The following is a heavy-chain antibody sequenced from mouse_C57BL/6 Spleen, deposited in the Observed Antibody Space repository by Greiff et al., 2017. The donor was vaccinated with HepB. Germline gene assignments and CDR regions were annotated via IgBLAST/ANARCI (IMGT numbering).Heavy chain of an antibody. V-gene: IGHV1-61*01. CDR3: ASRRGDYFDY. J-gene: IGHJ2*01. CDR2: IYPSDSET. Sequence: VKLQQPGAELVRPGSSVKLSCKASGYTFTSYWMDWVKQRPGQGLEWIGNIYPSDSETHYNQKFKDKATLTVDKSSSTAYMQLSSLTSEDSAVYYCASRRGDYFDYWGQGTTLTVSS. CDR1: GYTFTSYW.